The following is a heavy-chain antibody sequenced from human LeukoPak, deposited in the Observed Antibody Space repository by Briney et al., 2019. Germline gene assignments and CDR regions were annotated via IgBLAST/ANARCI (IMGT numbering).Heavy chain of an antibody. CDR1: GGSISSGDYY. J-gene: IGHJ3*02. CDR2: IYYSGST. CDR3: ARVAVIAALAFDI. D-gene: IGHD6-6*01. V-gene: IGHV4-30-4*01. Sequence: PSQTLSLTCTVSGGSISSGDYYWSWIRQPPGKGLEWIGYIYYSGSTYYNPSLKSRVTISVDRSKNQFSLKLSSVTAADTAVYYCARVAVIAALAFDIWGQGTMVTVSS.